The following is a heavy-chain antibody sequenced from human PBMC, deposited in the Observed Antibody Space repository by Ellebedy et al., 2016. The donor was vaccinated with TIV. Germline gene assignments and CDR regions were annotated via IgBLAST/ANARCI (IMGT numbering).Heavy chain of an antibody. CDR3: ARAITYYYDNSASILGD. Sequence: PGGSLRLSCATSGFTFSSYAMHWVRQAPGKGLEWVALISYDGTNKYYADSVKGRFTISRDNSKNTLYLQMNSLRAEDTAVYYCARAITYYYDNSASILGDWGQGALVTVSS. V-gene: IGHV3-30-3*01. CDR2: ISYDGTNK. CDR1: GFTFSSYA. J-gene: IGHJ4*02. D-gene: IGHD3-22*01.